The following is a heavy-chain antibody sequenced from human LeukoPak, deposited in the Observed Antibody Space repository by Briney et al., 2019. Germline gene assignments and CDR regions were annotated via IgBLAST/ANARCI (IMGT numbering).Heavy chain of an antibody. CDR1: GGSISSYY. D-gene: IGHD5-24*01. CDR2: LYYSGST. CDR3: ASAVEHGYNWCFAF. Sequence: SETLSLTCTVSGGSISSYYWSWIRQPPGKGLEWIGNLYYSGSTNYNPSLKSRATISVNTSKNQFSLKRSSVTDADTAVYYWASAVEHGYNWCFAFWGQGTLVSVSS. J-gene: IGHJ4*02. V-gene: IGHV4-59*01.